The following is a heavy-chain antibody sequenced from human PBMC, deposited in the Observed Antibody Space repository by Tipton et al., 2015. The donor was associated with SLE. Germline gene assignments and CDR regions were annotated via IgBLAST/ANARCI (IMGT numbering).Heavy chain of an antibody. CDR3: ARSNYDFWSGYSFD. V-gene: IGHV4-59*01. CDR1: GASISSYY. J-gene: IGHJ4*02. Sequence: TLSLTCTVSGASISSYYWSWIRQPPGKGLEWIGYIYYSGSTNYNPSLKSRVTISVDTSKNQFSLKLSSVTTADTAVYYCARSNYDFWSGYSFDWGQGTLVTVSS. CDR2: IYYSGST. D-gene: IGHD3-3*01.